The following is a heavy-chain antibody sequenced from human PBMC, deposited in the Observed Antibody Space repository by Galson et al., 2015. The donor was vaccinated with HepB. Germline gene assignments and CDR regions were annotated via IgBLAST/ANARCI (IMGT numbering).Heavy chain of an antibody. J-gene: IGHJ5*02. CDR3: AKDSDIYSSHVPNWFDP. Sequence: SLRLSCAASGFTFSSYGMHWVRQAPGKGLEWVAVISYDGSNKYYADSVKGRFTISRDNSKNTLYLQMNSLRAEDTAVYYCAKDSDIYSSHVPNWFDPWGQGTLVTVSS. CDR1: GFTFSSYG. D-gene: IGHD6-19*01. V-gene: IGHV3-30*18. CDR2: ISYDGSNK.